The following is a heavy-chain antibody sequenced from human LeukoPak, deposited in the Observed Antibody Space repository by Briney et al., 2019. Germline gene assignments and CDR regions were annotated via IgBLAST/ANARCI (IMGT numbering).Heavy chain of an antibody. V-gene: IGHV1-2*02. Sequence: ASVKVSCKTSKNMFTGYFMHWVRQAPGQGLEWIGWINPNSGGTLFARRFQGRVTMTRDTSIGVTYMELSRLTSDDTALYYCAAQCNDDFCYKRDYMDVWGKGTMVIVSS. D-gene: IGHD2-2*02. CDR3: AAQCNDDFCYKRDYMDV. J-gene: IGHJ6*03. CDR2: INPNSGGT. CDR1: KNMFTGYF.